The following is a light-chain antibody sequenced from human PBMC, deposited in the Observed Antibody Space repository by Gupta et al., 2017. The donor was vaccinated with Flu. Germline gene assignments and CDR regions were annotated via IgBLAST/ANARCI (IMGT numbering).Light chain of an antibody. Sequence: RVTISCSGSSSNIGTNTVNWYQQLPGTSPKLLIYSSNHRPSGVPDRFSGSKPGTSAFLAINGLQSEDEADYYCAAWDASVNGVVFGGGTKLTVL. J-gene: IGLJ2*01. CDR2: SSN. V-gene: IGLV1-44*01. CDR3: AAWDASVNGVV. CDR1: SSNIGTNT.